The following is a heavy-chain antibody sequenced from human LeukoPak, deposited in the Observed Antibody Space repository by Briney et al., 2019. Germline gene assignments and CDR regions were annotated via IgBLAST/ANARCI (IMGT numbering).Heavy chain of an antibody. D-gene: IGHD1-26*01. CDR3: ARDLEDSGSSWPPLYYYMDV. Sequence: PSETLSLTCTVSGGSISSSSYYWSWIRQPPGKGLEWIGYIYHSGSTYYNPSLKSRVTISVDRSKNQFSLKLSSVTAADTAVYYCARDLEDSGSSWPPLYYYMDVWGKGTTVTVSS. CDR2: IYHSGST. CDR1: GGSISSSSYY. V-gene: IGHV4-30-2*01. J-gene: IGHJ6*03.